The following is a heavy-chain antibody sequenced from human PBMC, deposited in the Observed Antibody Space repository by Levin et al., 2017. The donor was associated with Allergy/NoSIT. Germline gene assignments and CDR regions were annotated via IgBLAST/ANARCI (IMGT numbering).Heavy chain of an antibody. D-gene: IGHD3-10*01. CDR3: AKAGGYYGSGHI. J-gene: IGHJ3*02. Sequence: GESLKISCAASGFTFSSYAMSWVRQAPGKGLEWVSAISGSGGSTYYADSVKGRFTISRDNSKNTLYLQMNSLRAEDTAVYYCAKAGGYYGSGHIWGQGTMVTVSS. V-gene: IGHV3-23*01. CDR2: ISGSGGST. CDR1: GFTFSSYA.